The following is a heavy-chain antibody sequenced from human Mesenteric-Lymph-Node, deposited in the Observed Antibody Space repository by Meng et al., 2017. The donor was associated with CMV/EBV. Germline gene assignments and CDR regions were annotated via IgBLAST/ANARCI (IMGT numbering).Heavy chain of an antibody. CDR1: GFTFSRYW. D-gene: IGHD2-8*01. J-gene: IGHJ6*02. Sequence: GESLKISCAGSGFTFSRYWMDWVRQVPGKGLVWVSRINSDGSRTTYADSVKGRFTISRDNAKDSLFLQMNSLRAEDTAVYYCARDRYCHNGVCNLTPNYYHGMDVWGQGTTVTVSS. CDR3: ARDRYCHNGVCNLTPNYYHGMDV. V-gene: IGHV3-74*03. CDR2: INSDGSRT.